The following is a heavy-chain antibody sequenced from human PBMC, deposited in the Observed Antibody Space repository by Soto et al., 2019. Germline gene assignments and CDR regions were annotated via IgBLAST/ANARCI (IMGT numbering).Heavy chain of an antibody. CDR3: ARTDGSYYYDSSGPVYDY. D-gene: IGHD3-22*01. V-gene: IGHV1-46*01. CDR1: GYTFTSYY. J-gene: IGHJ4*02. CDR2: INPSGGST. Sequence: VASVKVSCKASGYTFTSYYMHWVRQAPGQGLEWMGIINPSGGSTSYAQKFQGRVTMTRDTSTSTVYMELSSLRSEDTAVYYCARTDGSYYYDSSGPVYDYWGQGTLVTVSS.